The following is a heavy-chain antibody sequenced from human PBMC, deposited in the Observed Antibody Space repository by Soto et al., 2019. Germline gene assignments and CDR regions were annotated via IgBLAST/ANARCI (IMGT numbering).Heavy chain of an antibody. CDR3: ASPYYYGSGSLYGMDV. V-gene: IGHV5-10-1*01. J-gene: IGHJ6*02. D-gene: IGHD3-10*01. CDR1: GYSFTSYW. CDR2: IDPSDSYT. Sequence: GESLKISCKGSGYSFTSYWISWVRQMPGKGLEWMGRIDPSDSYTNYSPSFQGNVTISADKSISTAYLQWSSLKASDTAMYYCASPYYYGSGSLYGMDVWGQGTTVTVSS.